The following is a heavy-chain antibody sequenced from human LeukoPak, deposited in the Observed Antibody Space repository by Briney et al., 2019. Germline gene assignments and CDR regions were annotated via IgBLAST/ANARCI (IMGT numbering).Heavy chain of an antibody. J-gene: IGHJ4*02. Sequence: SETLSLTCTVSGGSISSGGYYWSWIRQPPGKGLEWIGYIYHSGSTYYNPSLKSRVTISVDRSKNQFSLKLSSVTAADTAVYYCARGASSWPPTYFDYWGQGTLVTVSS. CDR3: ARGASSWPPTYFDY. CDR1: GGSISSGGYY. V-gene: IGHV4-30-2*01. D-gene: IGHD6-13*01. CDR2: IYHSGST.